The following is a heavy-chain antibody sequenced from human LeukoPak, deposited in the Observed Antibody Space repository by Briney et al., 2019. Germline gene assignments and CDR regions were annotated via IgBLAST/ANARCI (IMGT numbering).Heavy chain of an antibody. CDR1: GFTFSSYA. V-gene: IGHV3-23*01. CDR2: ISGSGGST. Sequence: PGGSLRLSCAASGFTFSSYAMSWVRQAPGKGLEWVSAISGSGGSTFYADSEKGRFTISRDNSKNTLYLQMNSLRAEDTAVYYCAKSRIAARTIDYWGQGTLVTVSS. D-gene: IGHD6-6*01. J-gene: IGHJ4*02. CDR3: AKSRIAARTIDY.